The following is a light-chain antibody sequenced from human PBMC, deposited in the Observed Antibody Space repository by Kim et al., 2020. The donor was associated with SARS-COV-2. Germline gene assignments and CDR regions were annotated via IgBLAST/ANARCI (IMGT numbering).Light chain of an antibody. Sequence: SYELTQPPSLSVSPGQTASITCSGDKLGDKYACWFQQKPGQSPVLVIYQDSKRPSRIPERFSASNSGNTATLTISETQAMDEADYYCQAWDSSTAVFGGGTKLTVL. J-gene: IGLJ3*02. CDR1: KLGDKY. CDR3: QAWDSSTAV. V-gene: IGLV3-1*01. CDR2: QDS.